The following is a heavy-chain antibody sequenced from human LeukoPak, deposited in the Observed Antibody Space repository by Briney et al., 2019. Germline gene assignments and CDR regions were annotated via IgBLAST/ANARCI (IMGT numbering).Heavy chain of an antibody. CDR3: ARGYYYDRRGY. CDR2: IEEDGSDK. V-gene: IGHV3-7*01. J-gene: IGHJ4*02. D-gene: IGHD3-22*01. Sequence: GGSLRFSCVASGFTFSSYLMSWVRQAPGKGLEWVANIEEDGSDKYYVDSVKGRFTISRDNARNSLYLQMNNLRAEDTAVYFCARGYYYDRRGYWGQGTLVTVSS. CDR1: GFTFSSYL.